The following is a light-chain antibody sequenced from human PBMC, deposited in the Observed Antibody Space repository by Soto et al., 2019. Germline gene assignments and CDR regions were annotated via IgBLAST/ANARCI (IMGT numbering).Light chain of an antibody. J-gene: IGLJ7*01. CDR3: AAWDDGLNGAV. CDR1: SSNIGSHT. CDR2: TNN. V-gene: IGLV1-44*01. Sequence: QSVLTQPPSASGTPGQRVTISCSGSSSNIGSHTVNWYQQLPGTAPKLLIYTNNQRPSGVPDRFSASKSGTSASLAISGLQSVDEADYYCAAWDDGLNGAVFGGGTQLTVL.